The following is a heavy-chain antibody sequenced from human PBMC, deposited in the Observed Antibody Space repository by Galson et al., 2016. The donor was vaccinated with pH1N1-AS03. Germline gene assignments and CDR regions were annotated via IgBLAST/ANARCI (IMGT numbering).Heavy chain of an antibody. V-gene: IGHV4-31*02. Sequence: YYWSWIRQHPGKGLEWIGYIYYSGSTYYNPSLKSRVTISVDTSKNQFSLKLNSVTAADTAVYYCARDSTYYFDMDDFYHGLDVWGQGTTVTVSS. D-gene: IGHD2/OR15-2a*01. CDR2: IYYSGST. J-gene: IGHJ6*02. CDR3: ARDSTYYFDMDDFYHGLDV. CDR1: YY.